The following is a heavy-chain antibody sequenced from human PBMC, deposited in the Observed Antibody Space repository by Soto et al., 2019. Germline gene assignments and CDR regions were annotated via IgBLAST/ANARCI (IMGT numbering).Heavy chain of an antibody. J-gene: IGHJ5*02. CDR3: ARGGSSSWFLPFDP. Sequence: QVQLVESGGGVVQPGRSLRLSCAASGFTFSSYGMHWVRPAPGKGLEWVAVIWYDGSNKYYADSVKGRFTISRDNSKNTLYLQMNSLRAEDTAVYYCARGGSSSWFLPFDPWGQGTLVTVSS. CDR2: IWYDGSNK. D-gene: IGHD6-13*01. CDR1: GFTFSSYG. V-gene: IGHV3-33*01.